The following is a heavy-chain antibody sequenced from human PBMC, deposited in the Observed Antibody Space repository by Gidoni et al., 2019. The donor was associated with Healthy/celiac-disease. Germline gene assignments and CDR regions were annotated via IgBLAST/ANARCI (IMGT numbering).Heavy chain of an antibody. V-gene: IGHV3-11*01. D-gene: IGHD3-16*02. Sequence: QVQLVESGGGLVKPGGSLRLSCAASACPFSDYYMRWSRQAPGKGLGWVSYISSSGSTVYYADSVKGRFTISRDNAKNSLYLQMNSLRAEDTAVYYCARGPDDYVWGSYRWYYYYGMDVWGQGTTVTVSS. CDR3: ARGPDDYVWGSYRWYYYYGMDV. CDR2: ISSSGSTV. J-gene: IGHJ6*02. CDR1: ACPFSDYY.